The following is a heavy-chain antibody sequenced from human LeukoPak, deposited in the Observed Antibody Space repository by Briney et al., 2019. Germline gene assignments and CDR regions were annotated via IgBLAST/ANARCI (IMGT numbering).Heavy chain of an antibody. CDR2: TNPNSGNT. Sequence: ASVTVSCKASGYTFTSYGINWVRQATGQGLEWMGWTNPNSGNTGYAQKFQGRVTMTRNTSISTAYMELSSLRSEDTAVYYCARWDSIVSRFDPWGQGTLVTVSS. D-gene: IGHD3-22*01. V-gene: IGHV1-8*01. J-gene: IGHJ5*02. CDR1: GYTFTSYG. CDR3: ARWDSIVSRFDP.